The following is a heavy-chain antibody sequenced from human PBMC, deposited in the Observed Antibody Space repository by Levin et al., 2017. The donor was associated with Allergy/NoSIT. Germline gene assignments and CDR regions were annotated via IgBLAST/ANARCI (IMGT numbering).Heavy chain of an antibody. Sequence: GESLKISCAASGFTFDSYWMSWVRQAPGKGLEWVANIKQDGSEKYYVDSVKGRFTISRDNAKNSLYLQMNGLRAEDTAVYYCARDKIVGATYFDYWGQGTMVTVSS. V-gene: IGHV3-7*01. J-gene: IGHJ4*02. CDR1: GFTFDSYW. CDR3: ARDKIVGATYFDY. CDR2: IKQDGSEK. D-gene: IGHD1-26*01.